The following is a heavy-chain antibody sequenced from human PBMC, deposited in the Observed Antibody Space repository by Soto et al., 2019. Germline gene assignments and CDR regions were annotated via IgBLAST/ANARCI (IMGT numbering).Heavy chain of an antibody. CDR2: INAGNGNT. CDR3: ARSNYDIFTGYYYYYMDV. J-gene: IGHJ6*03. V-gene: IGHV1-3*01. D-gene: IGHD3-9*01. Sequence: QVQLVQSGAEVKKPGASVKVSCKASGYTFTSYAMHWVRQAPGQRLEWMGWINAGNGNTKYSQKFQGRVTITRDTSASTAYMELSSLRSEDTAVYYCARSNYDIFTGYYYYYMDVWGKGTTVTVSS. CDR1: GYTFTSYA.